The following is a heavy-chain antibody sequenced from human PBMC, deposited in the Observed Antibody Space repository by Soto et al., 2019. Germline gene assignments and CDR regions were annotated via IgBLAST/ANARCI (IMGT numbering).Heavy chain of an antibody. D-gene: IGHD6-19*01. CDR2: ISYDGSNK. CDR1: GFTFSSYA. V-gene: IGHV3-30-3*01. Sequence: QVQLVESGGGVVQPGRSLRLSCAASGFTFSSYAMHWVRQAPGKGLEWVAVISYDGSNKYYADSVKGRFTISRDNSKNTLYLQMNSLRAEDTAVYYCARDLGVAVADPNYYYYGMDVWGHGTTVTVSS. CDR3: ARDLGVAVADPNYYYYGMDV. J-gene: IGHJ6*02.